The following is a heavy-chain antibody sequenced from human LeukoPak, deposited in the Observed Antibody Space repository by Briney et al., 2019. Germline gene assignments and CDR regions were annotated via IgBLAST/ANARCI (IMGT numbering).Heavy chain of an antibody. CDR3: ARGYYYDSSGPEDY. V-gene: IGHV3-74*01. J-gene: IGHJ4*02. CDR2: INSDGSST. Sequence: TGGSLRLSCAASGFTFSRYWMHWVRHAPGKGLVWVSRINSDGSSTSYADSVKGRFTISRDNAKNTLYLQMNSLRAEDTAVYYCARGYYYDSSGPEDYWGQGTLVTVSS. D-gene: IGHD3-22*01. CDR1: GFTFSRYW.